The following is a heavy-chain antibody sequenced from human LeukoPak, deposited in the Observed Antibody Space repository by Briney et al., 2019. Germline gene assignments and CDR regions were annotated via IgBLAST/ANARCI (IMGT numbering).Heavy chain of an antibody. CDR1: GGSISSYY. Sequence: SETLSLTCTVSGGSISSYYWSWIRQPPGKGLEWIGYFYYSGSTNYNPSLKSRVTISVDTSKNQFSLKLSSVTAADTAVYYCARLDSGRAYWGQGTLVTVSS. J-gene: IGHJ4*02. D-gene: IGHD3-10*01. CDR3: ARLDSGRAY. V-gene: IGHV4-59*12. CDR2: FYYSGST.